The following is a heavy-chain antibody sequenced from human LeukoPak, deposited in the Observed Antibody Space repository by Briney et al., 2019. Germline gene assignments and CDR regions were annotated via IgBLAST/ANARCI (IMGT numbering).Heavy chain of an antibody. CDR3: ARGSSLLTGTTPFGS. J-gene: IGHJ4*02. V-gene: IGHV4-30-2*01. D-gene: IGHD1-7*01. Sequence: SETLSLTCTVSGGSISSGGYYWSWIRQPPGKGLEWIGYIYHSGSTYYNPSLKSRVTISVDRSKNQFSLKLSSVTAADTAVYYCARGSSLLTGTTPFGSWGQGTLVTVSS. CDR1: GGSISSGGYY. CDR2: IYHSGST.